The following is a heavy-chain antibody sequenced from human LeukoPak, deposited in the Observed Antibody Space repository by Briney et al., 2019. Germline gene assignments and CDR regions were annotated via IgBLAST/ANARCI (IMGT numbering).Heavy chain of an antibody. CDR1: GYTFTSYY. D-gene: IGHD2-2*01. CDR3: ARGDPVVGGKLDY. V-gene: IGHV1-46*01. J-gene: IGHJ4*02. CDR2: NNPSGGST. Sequence: ASGKVSCKASGYTFTSYYMNWVGQAPGQGLEWMGINNPSGGSTSYAQKFQGRVTMTRDTSTSTVYMELSSLRSEDTAVYYCARGDPVVGGKLDYWGQGTLVTVSS.